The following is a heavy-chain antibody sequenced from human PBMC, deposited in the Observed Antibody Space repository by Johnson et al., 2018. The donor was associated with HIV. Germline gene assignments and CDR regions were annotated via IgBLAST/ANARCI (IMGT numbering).Heavy chain of an antibody. J-gene: IGHJ3*02. Sequence: VQLVESGGGVVQPGGSLRLSCAASGFTFSSYGMHWVRQAPGKGLEWVAFIQYDGSNKYYADSVKGRFTISRDNSKNTLYLQMSSLRAEDKAVYYCAKAFPDSTGGSCYPHRSPHDAFDIWGQGTMVTVSS. V-gene: IGHV3-30*02. CDR3: AKAFPDSTGGSCYPHRSPHDAFDI. CDR2: IQYDGSNK. D-gene: IGHD2-15*01. CDR1: GFTFSSYG.